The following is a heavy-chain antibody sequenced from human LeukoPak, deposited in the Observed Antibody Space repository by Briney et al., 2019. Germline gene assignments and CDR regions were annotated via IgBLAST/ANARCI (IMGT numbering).Heavy chain of an antibody. D-gene: IGHD4-17*01. V-gene: IGHV4-59*01. CDR3: ARDGGSYSDIAEYFQH. CDR1: GGSISSSY. Sequence: SETLSLTCTVSGGSISSSYWSWIRQPPGKGLEWIGYIYHSGNTNYNPSLKSRVSISVDRPKNQFSLKLTSVTAADTAVYYCARDGGSYSDIAEYFQHWGQGTLVTVSS. CDR2: IYHSGNT. J-gene: IGHJ1*01.